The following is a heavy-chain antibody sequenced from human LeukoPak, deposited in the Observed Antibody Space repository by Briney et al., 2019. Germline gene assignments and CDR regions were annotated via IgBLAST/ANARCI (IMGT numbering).Heavy chain of an antibody. D-gene: IGHD5-18*01. CDR3: ARDGGYRYGCCLDY. V-gene: IGHV3-7*01. CDR2: IKQDGSEK. J-gene: IGHJ4*02. Sequence: PGGSLRLSCAASGFTFSSYWMSWVRQAPGKGLEWVANIKQDGSEKYYVDSVKGRFTISRDNAKNSLYLQMNSLRAEDTAVYYCARDGGYRYGCCLDYWGQGTLVTVSS. CDR1: GFTFSSYW.